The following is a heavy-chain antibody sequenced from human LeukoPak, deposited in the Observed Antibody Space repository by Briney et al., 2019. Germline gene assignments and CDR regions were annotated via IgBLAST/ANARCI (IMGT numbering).Heavy chain of an antibody. D-gene: IGHD2-15*01. CDR1: GFTFSSYG. V-gene: IGHV3-23*01. CDR2: ISGSGGST. Sequence: GGSLRLSCAAPGFTFSSYGMSWVRQAPGKGLEWVSAISGSGGSTYYADSVKGRFTISRDNSKNTPYLQMNSLRAEDTAVYYCARGYCSGGSCFYYFDYWGQGTLVTVSS. J-gene: IGHJ4*02. CDR3: ARGYCSGGSCFYYFDY.